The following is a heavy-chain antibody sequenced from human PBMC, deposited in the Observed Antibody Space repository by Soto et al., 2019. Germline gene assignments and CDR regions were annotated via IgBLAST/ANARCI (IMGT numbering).Heavy chain of an antibody. D-gene: IGHD6-13*01. V-gene: IGHV3-21*01. CDR2: ISSNSAYI. Sequence: VGSLRLSGAASGFTFRSFTMNWVRQARGKGLEWVSTISSNSAYIYYTDALRGRFTISRDNAKNSLHLQMNSLRAEDTAVYYCTRDASRDSSARGWFDPWGPGTLVTVSS. CDR3: TRDASRDSSARGWFDP. J-gene: IGHJ5*02. CDR1: GFTFRSFT.